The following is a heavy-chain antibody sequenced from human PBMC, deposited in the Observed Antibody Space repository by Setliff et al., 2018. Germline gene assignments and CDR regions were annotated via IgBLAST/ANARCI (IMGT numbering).Heavy chain of an antibody. CDR1: GFTFSSYT. CDR3: AKKLPGVRYFDY. D-gene: IGHD1-7*01. V-gene: IGHV3-30*04. J-gene: IGHJ4*02. CDR2: ISSDGSHK. Sequence: GGSLRLSCAASGFTFSSYTMHWVRQAPGKGLEWVALISSDGSHKYYTDSVKGRFTISRDNSKNTLYLQMNSLRAEDTAVYYCAKKLPGVRYFDYCGQGTLVTVSS.